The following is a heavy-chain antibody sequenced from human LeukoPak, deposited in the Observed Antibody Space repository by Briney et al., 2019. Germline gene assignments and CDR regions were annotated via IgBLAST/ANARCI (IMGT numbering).Heavy chain of an antibody. CDR3: ARSWDRIAARLDFDY. CDR2: INHSGST. V-gene: IGHV4-34*01. D-gene: IGHD6-6*01. CDR1: GGSFSGYY. J-gene: IGHJ4*02. Sequence: PSETLSLTCAVYGGSFSGYYWSWIRQPPGKGLEWIGEINHSGSTNYNPSLKSRVTISVDTSKHQFPLKLSSVTAADTAVYYCARSWDRIAARLDFDYWGQGTLVTVSS.